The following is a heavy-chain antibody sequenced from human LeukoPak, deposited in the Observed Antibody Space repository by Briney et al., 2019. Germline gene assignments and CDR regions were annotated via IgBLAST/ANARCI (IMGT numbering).Heavy chain of an antibody. CDR2: IYYSGST. J-gene: IGHJ6*03. D-gene: IGHD1-1*01. V-gene: IGHV4-39*07. Sequence: SETLSLTCTVSGGSISSSSYYWGWIRQPPGKGLEWIGSIYYSGSTYYNPSLKSRVTISVDTSKNQFSLKLSSVTAADTAVYYCARPYNPGYYYMDVWGKGTTVTVSS. CDR3: ARPYNPGYYYMDV. CDR1: GGSISSSSYY.